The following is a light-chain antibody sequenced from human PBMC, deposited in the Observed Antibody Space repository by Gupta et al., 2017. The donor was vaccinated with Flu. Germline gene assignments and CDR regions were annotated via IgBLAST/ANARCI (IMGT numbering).Light chain of an antibody. CDR3: QQSSDLPWT. J-gene: IGKJ1*01. CDR1: QNIGGA. CDR2: YAS. Sequence: EIVRTQSPDFRSVTPKEKVTITCRASQNIGGALHWYQQKPDQSPKILIKYASQSVSGVPSGFSGSGSGTDFTLTIKSLEPEDAATYYCQQSSDLPWTFGQGTKVEIK. V-gene: IGKV6-21*01.